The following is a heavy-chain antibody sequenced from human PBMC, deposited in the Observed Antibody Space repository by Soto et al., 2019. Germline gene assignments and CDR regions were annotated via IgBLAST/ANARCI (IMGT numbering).Heavy chain of an antibody. CDR1: GFTVSSNY. CDR3: ASQAYYYDSSGYYKSHAFDI. D-gene: IGHD3-22*01. Sequence: PGGSLRLSCAASGFTVSSNYMSWVRQAPGKGLEWVSVIYSGGSTYYADSVKGRFTISRDNSKNTLYLQMNRLRAEDTAVYYCASQAYYYDSSGYYKSHAFDIWGQGTMVTV. CDR2: IYSGGST. V-gene: IGHV3-53*01. J-gene: IGHJ3*02.